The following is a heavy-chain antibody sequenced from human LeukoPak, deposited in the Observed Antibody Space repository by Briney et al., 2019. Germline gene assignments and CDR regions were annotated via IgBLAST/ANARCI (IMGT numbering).Heavy chain of an antibody. V-gene: IGHV4-59*01. CDR3: ACTTIGRQGYSYGREPDYYYYYGMDV. J-gene: IGHJ6*02. CDR2: IYYSGST. CDR1: GGSISSCY. Sequence: SETLSLTCTVSGGSISSCYWSWIRQPPGKGLEWIGYIYYSGSTNYNPSLKSRVTISVDTSKNQFSLKLSSVTAADTAVYYCACTTIGRQGYSYGREPDYYYYYGMDVWGQGTTVTVSS. D-gene: IGHD5-18*01.